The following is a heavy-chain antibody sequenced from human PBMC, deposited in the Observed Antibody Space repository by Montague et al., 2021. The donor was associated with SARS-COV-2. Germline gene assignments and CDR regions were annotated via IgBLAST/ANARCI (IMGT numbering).Heavy chain of an antibody. J-gene: IGHJ4*02. V-gene: IGHV6-1*01. CDR1: GDSVSSNSLA. CDR3: VRYSGWFYFDF. Sequence: CAISGDSVSSNSLARSWIRHSPPRGLDWLGRTYYRSKWYSDYAPSVRGRLTVNPDASKNEFSLELNYVTPEDTAVYYCVRYSGWFYFDFWGQGTLVTVSS. D-gene: IGHD6-19*01. CDR2: TYYRSKWYS.